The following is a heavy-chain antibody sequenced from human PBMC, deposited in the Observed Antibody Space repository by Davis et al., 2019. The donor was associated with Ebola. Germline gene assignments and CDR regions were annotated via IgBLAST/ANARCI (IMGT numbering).Heavy chain of an antibody. CDR3: AKGPTRWLHPLDY. Sequence: PGGSLRLSCAASGFPYSSYAMNWVRQAPGKGLEWVSAITYGGGTTYYAGSVKGRFTISRDNSENMLYLQMESLRPEDTAVYFCAKGPTRWLHPLDYWGQGILVTVSS. V-gene: IGHV3-23*01. CDR2: ITYGGGTT. D-gene: IGHD5-18*01. CDR1: GFPYSSYA. J-gene: IGHJ4*02.